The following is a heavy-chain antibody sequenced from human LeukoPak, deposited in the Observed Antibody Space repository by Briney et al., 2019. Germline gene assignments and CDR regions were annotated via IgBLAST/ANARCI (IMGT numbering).Heavy chain of an antibody. CDR2: ISAYNGNT. D-gene: IGHD2-2*01. CDR1: GYTFTSYG. Sequence: ASVKVSCKASGYTFTSYGISWARQAPGQGLEWMGWISAYNGNTNYAQKLQGRVTMTTDTSTSTAYMELRSLRSDDTAVYYCARDRCSSTSCYPYYFDYWGQGTLVTVSS. CDR3: ARDRCSSTSCYPYYFDY. J-gene: IGHJ4*02. V-gene: IGHV1-18*01.